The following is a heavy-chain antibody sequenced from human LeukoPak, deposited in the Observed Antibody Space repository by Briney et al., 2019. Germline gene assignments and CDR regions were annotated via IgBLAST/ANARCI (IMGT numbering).Heavy chain of an antibody. CDR1: GFTFSSYT. CDR2: ISYDGSSK. D-gene: IGHD6-13*01. V-gene: IGHV3-30-3*01. J-gene: IGHJ4*02. Sequence: GGSLRLSCAASGFTFSSYTMHWVRQAPGKGLEWVAVISYDGSSKYYADSVKGRFTISRDNSKNTLYLQMNSLRAEDTAVYYCARGGYSSSWYPIDYWGQGTLVTVSS. CDR3: ARGGYSSSWYPIDY.